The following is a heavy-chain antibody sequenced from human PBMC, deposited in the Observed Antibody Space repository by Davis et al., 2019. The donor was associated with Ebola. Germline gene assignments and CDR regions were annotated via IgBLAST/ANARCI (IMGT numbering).Heavy chain of an antibody. D-gene: IGHD5-18*01. V-gene: IGHV4-34*01. J-gene: IGHJ4*02. CDR1: GGSLTGYQ. CDR3: ARGRRYSYGPPSY. Sequence: SETLSLTCAVYGGSLTGYQRSWIRQPPGKGLEWMWEINHSGSTNYTPSPKSRVTISVDTSKNQFSLKLSSVTAADTAVYYCARGRRYSYGPPSYWGQGTLVTVSS. CDR2: INHSGST.